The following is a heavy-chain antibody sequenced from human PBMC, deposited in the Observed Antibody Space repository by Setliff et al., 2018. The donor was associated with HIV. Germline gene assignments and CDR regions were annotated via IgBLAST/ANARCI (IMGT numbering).Heavy chain of an antibody. CDR1: GFTFSDYY. D-gene: IGHD6-13*01. J-gene: IGHJ4*02. V-gene: IGHV3-11*05. Sequence: GSLRLSCAASGFTFSDYYMSWIRQAPGKGLEWIAYINMYSSYIKYADSVTGRFTISRDNAKNSLYLQMNSLRAEDTAIYYCSRGGSSWYFDHWGQGILVTVSS. CDR2: INMYSSYI. CDR3: SRGGSSWYFDH.